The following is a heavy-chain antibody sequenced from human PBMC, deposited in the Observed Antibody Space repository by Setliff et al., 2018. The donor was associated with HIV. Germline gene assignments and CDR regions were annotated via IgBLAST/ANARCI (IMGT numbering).Heavy chain of an antibody. CDR2: ISGSGYTI. J-gene: IGHJ2*01. CDR1: GFTFSDHY. V-gene: IGHV3-11*04. Sequence: GGSLRLSCAASGFTFSDHYMDWVRQAPGKGLEWIAYISGSGYTIYYTDSVKGRFSISRDNAKNSSSLQMNNLRDDDTAVYYCVRDYRWLNWFFDLWGRGTLVTVSS. CDR3: VRDYRWLNWFFDL. D-gene: IGHD5-12*01.